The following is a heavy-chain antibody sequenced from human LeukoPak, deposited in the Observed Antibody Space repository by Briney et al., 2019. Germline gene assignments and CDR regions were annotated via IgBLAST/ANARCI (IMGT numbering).Heavy chain of an antibody. CDR2: MNPNTGNT. D-gene: IGHD6-19*01. V-gene: IGHV1-8*03. CDR3: ARDSSGWYHWFDP. CDR1: GYTFTSFD. J-gene: IGHJ5*02. Sequence: ASVKVSCKASGYTFTSFDINWARQATGQGLEWMGWMNPNTGNTDYAQKFQGRLTITRNTSISTVYMELSSLRSEDTAVYYCARDSSGWYHWFDPWGQGTLVTVSS.